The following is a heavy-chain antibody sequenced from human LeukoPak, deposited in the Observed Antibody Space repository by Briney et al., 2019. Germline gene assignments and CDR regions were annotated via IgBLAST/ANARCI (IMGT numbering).Heavy chain of an antibody. CDR3: TTDSPDHLWIGEQTNYGMDV. J-gene: IGHJ6*02. V-gene: IGHV3-15*01. Sequence: GGSLRLSCAASRFTFSKAWMTWVRQAPGKGLEWVGRITSKTDGGATDYAAPVKGRFTISRDDSKDTLYLQMNSLKTEDTAIYYCTTDSPDHLWIGEQTNYGMDVWGRGTTVTVSS. CDR2: ITSKTDGGAT. D-gene: IGHD3-10*01. CDR1: RFTFSKAW.